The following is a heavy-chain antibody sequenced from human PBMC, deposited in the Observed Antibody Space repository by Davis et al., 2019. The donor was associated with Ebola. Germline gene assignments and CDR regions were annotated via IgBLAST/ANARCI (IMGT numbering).Heavy chain of an antibody. D-gene: IGHD2-8*01. CDR2: IYHSGST. CDR1: GGSISSGGYS. J-gene: IGHJ5*02. CDR3: ARRCTNGVCFKNSRWFDP. Sequence: SETLSLTCAVSGGSISSGGYSWSWIRQPPGKGLEWIGYIYHSGSTNYNPSLKSRVTISVDTSKNQFSLKLSSVTAADTAVYYCARRCTNGVCFKNSRWFDPWGQGTLVTVSS. V-gene: IGHV4-30-2*01.